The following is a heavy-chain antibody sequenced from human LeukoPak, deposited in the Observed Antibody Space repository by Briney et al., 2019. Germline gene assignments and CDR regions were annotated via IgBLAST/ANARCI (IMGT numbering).Heavy chain of an antibody. V-gene: IGHV1-18*04. J-gene: IGHJ4*02. CDR2: ISAYNGNT. D-gene: IGHD2-15*01. CDR1: GYTFTSYG. CDR3: ATAFQVAATYDY. Sequence: GASVKVSCKASGYTFTSYGISWVRQAPGQGLEWMGWISAYNGNTNYAQKLQGRVTMTEDTSTDTAYMELSSLRSEDTAVYYRATAFQVAATYDYWGQGTLVTVSS.